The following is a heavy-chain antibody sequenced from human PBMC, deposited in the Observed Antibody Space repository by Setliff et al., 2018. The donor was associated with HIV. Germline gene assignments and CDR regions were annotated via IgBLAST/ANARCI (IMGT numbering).Heavy chain of an antibody. V-gene: IGHV1-46*01. CDR2: INPSGGST. CDR1: GYTFTSYY. CDR3: ARDGYYDSSGYYKAQWAFDI. J-gene: IGHJ3*02. D-gene: IGHD3-22*01. Sequence: ASVKVFCKASGYTFTSYYMHWVRQAPGQGLEWMGIINPSGGSTSYAQKFQGRVTMTRDTSTSTVYMELSSLRSEDTAVYYCARDGYYDSSGYYKAQWAFDIWGQGTMVTVS.